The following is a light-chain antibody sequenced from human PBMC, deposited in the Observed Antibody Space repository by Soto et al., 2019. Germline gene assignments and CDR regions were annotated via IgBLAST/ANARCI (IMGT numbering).Light chain of an antibody. V-gene: IGKV1-5*01. CDR2: DAS. CDR1: QSISSW. Sequence: DMQMTQSPSTLSASVGDRVTITCRASQSISSWLAWYQQKPGKAPKLLIYDASSLESGVSSRFSGSGSGTEFTLTIRRLQPDDFATYYCQQYNSYSRTFGQGTKVEIK. CDR3: QQYNSYSRT. J-gene: IGKJ1*01.